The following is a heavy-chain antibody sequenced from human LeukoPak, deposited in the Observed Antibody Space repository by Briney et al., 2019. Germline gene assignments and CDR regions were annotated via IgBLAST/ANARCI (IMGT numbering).Heavy chain of an antibody. CDR2: ISAYNGNT. CDR1: GYTFASYG. D-gene: IGHD3-10*01. CDR3: ARDPVWVYYGSESYGMDV. V-gene: IGHV1-18*01. J-gene: IGHJ6*02. Sequence: GASVKVSCKASGYTFASYGISWVRQAPGQGLEWMGWISAYNGNTNYAQKLQGRVTMTTDTSTSTAYMELRSLRSDDTAVYYCARDPVWVYYGSESYGMDVWGQGTTVTVSS.